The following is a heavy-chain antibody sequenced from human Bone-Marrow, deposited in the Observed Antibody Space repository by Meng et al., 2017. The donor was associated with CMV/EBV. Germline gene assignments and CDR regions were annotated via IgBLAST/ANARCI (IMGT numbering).Heavy chain of an antibody. V-gene: IGHV3-30*02. CDR1: GFTFSGSG. CDR2: IRYDGTNK. D-gene: IGHD3-10*01. CDR3: ARDQVGDHGSGSYYNEYFQH. Sequence: GESLKISCAASGFTFSGSGMHWVRQAPGKGLEWVAFIRYDGTNKYYANSVKGRFTISKDNSKNTLYLQMNSLRAEDTAVYYCARDQVGDHGSGSYYNEYFQHWGQGSLVTVSS. J-gene: IGHJ1*01.